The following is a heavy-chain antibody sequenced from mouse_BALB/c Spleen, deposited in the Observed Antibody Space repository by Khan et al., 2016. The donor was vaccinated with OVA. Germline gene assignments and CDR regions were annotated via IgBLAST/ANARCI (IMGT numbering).Heavy chain of an antibody. Sequence: VQLQESGAELVKPGASVKMSCKASGYTFTSYTMHWVKQRPGQGLEWIGYINPSSGYTKYNQKFKDKATLTADKSSSTAYMQLSSQTSEDSAVYYCARKSTRASYWGQGPTLTVSS. J-gene: IGHJ2*01. CDR2: INPSSGYT. D-gene: IGHD3-1*01. CDR3: ARKSTRASY. CDR1: GYTFTSYT. V-gene: IGHV1-4*01.